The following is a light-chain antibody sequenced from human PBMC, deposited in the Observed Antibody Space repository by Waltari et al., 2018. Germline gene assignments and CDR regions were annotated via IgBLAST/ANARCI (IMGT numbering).Light chain of an antibody. CDR2: EVS. J-gene: IGKJ1*01. V-gene: IGKV2D-29*02. CDR3: MQNIQLPT. CDR1: QSLLHSDGRAR. Sequence: EIVMTQAPLSLSVTPGQPASMSCKSSQSLLHSDGRARLYWYLQKPGQSPQLLISEVSNRFYVVTERFSGSGSGTDFTLKISRVEAEDVGVYFCMQNIQLPTFGQGTKVEIE.